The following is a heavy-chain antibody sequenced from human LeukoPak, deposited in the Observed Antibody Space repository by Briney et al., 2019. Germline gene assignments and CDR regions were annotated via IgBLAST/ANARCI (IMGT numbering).Heavy chain of an antibody. V-gene: IGHV4-4*02. CDR3: ARGPSVGAHFDY. Sequence: PSETLSLTCAVYGVTISSNNWWSWVRQPPGKGLEWIGEIYHSGTTNYNLSLKSRVTISVDKSKNQFSLKLTSVAAADTAVYYCARGPSVGAHFDYWGQGTLVTVSS. D-gene: IGHD1-26*01. CDR2: IYHSGTT. J-gene: IGHJ4*02. CDR1: GVTISSNNW.